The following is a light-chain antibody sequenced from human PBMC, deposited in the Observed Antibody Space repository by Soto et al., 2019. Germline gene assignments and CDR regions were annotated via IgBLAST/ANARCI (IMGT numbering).Light chain of an antibody. CDR3: AAWDDSQNGPL. V-gene: IGLV2-14*01. CDR1: SSDVGGYNY. Sequence: QSALTQPASVSGSPGQSITISCTGTSSDVGGYNYVSWYQQHPGKAPKLMIYEVSNRPSGVSNRFSGSKSGNTASLTISGLQAEDEADYYCAAWDDSQNGPLFGGGTKLTVL. CDR2: EVS. J-gene: IGLJ2*01.